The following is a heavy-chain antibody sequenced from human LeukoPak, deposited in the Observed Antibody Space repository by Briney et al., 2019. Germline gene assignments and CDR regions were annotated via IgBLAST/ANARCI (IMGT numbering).Heavy chain of an antibody. Sequence: PGASLRPSCAASGFTFSSYAMSWVRQAPGKGLEWVSAISGSGGSTYYADSVKGRFTISRDNSKNTLYLQMNSLRAEDTAVYYCAKASTGYCSGGSCYSFDYWGQGTLVTVSS. D-gene: IGHD2-15*01. CDR3: AKASTGYCSGGSCYSFDY. J-gene: IGHJ4*02. CDR2: ISGSGGST. CDR1: GFTFSSYA. V-gene: IGHV3-23*01.